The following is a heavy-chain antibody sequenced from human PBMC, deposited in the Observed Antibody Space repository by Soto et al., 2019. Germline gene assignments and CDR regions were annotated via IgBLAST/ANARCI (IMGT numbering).Heavy chain of an antibody. CDR2: MNPNSDNT. CDR3: VRSLFRGSGTYLLGF. J-gene: IGHJ4*02. Sequence: ASVKVSCKASGYIFTSYDINWVRQAAGQGLEWMGWMNPNSDNTASAQRFQGRITMTRDTSISTAYMELSSLGSEDTAVYYCVRSLFRGSGTYLLGFWGQGTLVTVSS. D-gene: IGHD1-26*01. CDR1: GYIFTSYD. V-gene: IGHV1-8*01.